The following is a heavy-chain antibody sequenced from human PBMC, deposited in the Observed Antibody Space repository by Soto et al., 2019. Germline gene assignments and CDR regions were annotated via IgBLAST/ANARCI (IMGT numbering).Heavy chain of an antibody. J-gene: IGHJ3*02. D-gene: IGHD2-2*01. V-gene: IGHV1-8*01. Sequence: QVQLVQSGAEVKKPGASVKVSCKASGYTFTSYDINWVRQATGQGLEWMGWMNPNSGNTGYAQKFQGRVTMTRNTSISTAYMELSSLRSEDTAVYYGARGRYRVVPAAILLGKNGGAFEIWGQGTMVTVSS. CDR1: GYTFTSYD. CDR2: MNPNSGNT. CDR3: ARGRYRVVPAAILLGKNGGAFEI.